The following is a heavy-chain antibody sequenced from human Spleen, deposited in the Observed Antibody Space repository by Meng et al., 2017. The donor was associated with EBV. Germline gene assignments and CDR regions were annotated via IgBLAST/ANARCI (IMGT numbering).Heavy chain of an antibody. CDR2: IFYSGST. J-gene: IGHJ4*02. CDR3: ARELGYIWGSFLNI. CDR1: GGSTGSSTYC. V-gene: IGHV4-39*02. D-gene: IGHD3-16*01. Sequence: QLHRQDWCPGLVKPSGALCLTWTVSGGSTGSSTYCWGWIRQPPGKGLEWIGTIFYSGSTYYTPSLKSRVTISVDTSKNQFSLKLSSVTAADTAVYYCARELGYIWGSFLNIWGQGTLVTVSS.